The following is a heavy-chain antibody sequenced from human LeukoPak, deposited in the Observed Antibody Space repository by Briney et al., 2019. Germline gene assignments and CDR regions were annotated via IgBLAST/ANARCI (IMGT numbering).Heavy chain of an antibody. J-gene: IGHJ4*02. D-gene: IGHD6-13*01. CDR3: AMGEILSAAFDY. CDR2: IYTSGST. Sequence: SQTLSLTCTVYGGSISSARYDWSWFRQPAGKGLEWIGRIYTSGSTNYNPSLKSRGTISVDTSKNQFSLKLSSVTAAETAVYYGAMGEILSAAFDYWGQGTLVTVSS. V-gene: IGHV4-61*02. CDR1: GGSISSARYD.